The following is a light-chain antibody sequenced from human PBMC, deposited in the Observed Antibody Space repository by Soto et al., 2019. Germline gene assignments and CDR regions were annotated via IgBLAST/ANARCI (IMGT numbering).Light chain of an antibody. J-gene: IGKJ5*01. V-gene: IGKV3D-20*02. CDR3: QQRSNWPIT. CDR1: QSVSSSY. Sequence: EIVLTQSPGTLSLSPGERATLSCRASQSVSSSYLAWYQQKPGQAPRFLIYGASSRATGIPDRFSGSGSGTDFTLTISSLEPEDFAVYYCQQRSNWPITFGQGTRLEI. CDR2: GAS.